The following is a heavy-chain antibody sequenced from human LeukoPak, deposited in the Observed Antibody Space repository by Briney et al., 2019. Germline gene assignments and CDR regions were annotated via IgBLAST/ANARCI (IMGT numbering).Heavy chain of an antibody. CDR2: IYHSGST. CDR3: ARDLYRYNWNYGVGGFFDY. D-gene: IGHD1-7*01. J-gene: IGHJ4*02. Sequence: PSETLSLTCTVSGSSISSGYYWGWIRQPPGKGLEWIGSIYHSGSTYYNPSLKSRVTISVDTSKNQFSLKLNSVTAADTAVYYCARDLYRYNWNYGVGGFFDYWGQGTLVTVSS. V-gene: IGHV4-38-2*02. CDR1: GSSISSGYY.